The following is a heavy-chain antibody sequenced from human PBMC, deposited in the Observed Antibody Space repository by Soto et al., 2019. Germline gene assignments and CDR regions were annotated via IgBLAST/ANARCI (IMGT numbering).Heavy chain of an antibody. Sequence: GASVKVSCKASGGTFSSYAISWVRQAPGQGLEWMGGIIPIFGTANYAQKFQGRVTITADESTSTAYMELSSLRSEDTAVYYCAKPPSRDGYNRRIRDYWGQGTLVTVSS. CDR2: IIPIFGTA. J-gene: IGHJ4*02. V-gene: IGHV1-69*13. CDR3: AKPPSRDGYNRRIRDY. CDR1: GGTFSSYA. D-gene: IGHD5-12*01.